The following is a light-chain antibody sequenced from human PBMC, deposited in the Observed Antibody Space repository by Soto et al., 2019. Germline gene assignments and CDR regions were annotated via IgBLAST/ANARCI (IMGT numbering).Light chain of an antibody. Sequence: DIQVTQYTSTLSGSVGDRVTITCRASQTISSWLAWYQQKPGKAPKLLIYKASTLKSGVPSRFSGSGSGTEFTLTISSLQPDDFATYYCQHDNSYSEAFGQGTNVDIK. CDR1: QTISSW. V-gene: IGKV1-5*03. CDR3: QHDNSYSEA. CDR2: KAS. J-gene: IGKJ1*01.